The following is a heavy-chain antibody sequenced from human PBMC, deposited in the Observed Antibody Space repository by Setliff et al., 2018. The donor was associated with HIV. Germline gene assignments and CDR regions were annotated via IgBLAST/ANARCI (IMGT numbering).Heavy chain of an antibody. J-gene: IGHJ4*02. CDR2: INAGNGDT. Sequence: ASVKVSCKASGYSFTNHSIHWVRQAPGQRPEWMGWINAGNGDTKYSRKFQGRVTITRDTTATTGYMVLNCLKFDDTAIYYCARDPALRTGYYDYWGQGTLVTVSS. V-gene: IGHV1-3*01. CDR3: ARDPALRTGYYDY. CDR1: GYSFTNHS. D-gene: IGHD1-1*01.